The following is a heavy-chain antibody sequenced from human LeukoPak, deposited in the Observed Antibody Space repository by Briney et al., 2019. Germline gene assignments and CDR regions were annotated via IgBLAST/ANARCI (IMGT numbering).Heavy chain of an antibody. J-gene: IGHJ6*03. CDR3: ARAKGYSYGSRSSSYYMDV. D-gene: IGHD5-18*01. CDR1: GFTFSSYS. V-gene: IGHV3-21*01. CDR2: ISSSSSYI. Sequence: GGSLRLSCAASGFTFSSYSMNWVRQAPGKGLEWVSSISSSSSYIYYADSVKGRFTISRDNSKNTLYLQMNSLRAEDTAVYYCARAKGYSYGSRSSSYYMDVWGKGTTVTVSS.